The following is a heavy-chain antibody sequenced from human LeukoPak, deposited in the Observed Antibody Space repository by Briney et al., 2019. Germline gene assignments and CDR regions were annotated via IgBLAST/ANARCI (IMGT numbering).Heavy chain of an antibody. CDR1: GGSISSYY. Sequence: SETLSLTCTVSGGSISSYYWSWIRQPPGKGLEWIGYIYYSGSTNYNPPLKSRVTISVDTSKNQFSLKLSSVTAADTAVYYCARVPGDSVYYYYYMDVWGKGTTVTISS. V-gene: IGHV4-59*01. CDR2: IYYSGST. D-gene: IGHD4-17*01. J-gene: IGHJ6*03. CDR3: ARVPGDSVYYYYYMDV.